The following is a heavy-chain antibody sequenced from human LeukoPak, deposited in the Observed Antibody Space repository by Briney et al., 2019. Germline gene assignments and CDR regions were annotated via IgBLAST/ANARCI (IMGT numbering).Heavy chain of an antibody. J-gene: IGHJ3*02. Sequence: GGSLRLSCAASGFTFSSYAMSWVRQAPGKGLEWVSAISGSGGSTYYADSVKGRFTISRDNSKNTLYLQMNSLRAEDTAVYYCVKLYGDTVAFDIWGQGTMVTVSS. CDR1: GFTFSSYA. D-gene: IGHD4-17*01. V-gene: IGHV3-23*01. CDR2: ISGSGGST. CDR3: VKLYGDTVAFDI.